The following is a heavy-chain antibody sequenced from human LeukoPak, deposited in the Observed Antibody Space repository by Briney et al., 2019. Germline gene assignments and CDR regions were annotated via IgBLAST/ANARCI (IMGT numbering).Heavy chain of an antibody. D-gene: IGHD6-13*01. Sequence: SETLSLTCTVSGGSISSYYWSWIRQPPGKGLEWIGYIYYSGSTNYNPSLKSRVTISVDTSKNQFSLKLSSVTAADTAVYHCARGSSLIAAAGIIDYWGQGTLVTVSS. CDR2: IYYSGST. CDR3: ARGSSLIAAAGIIDY. V-gene: IGHV4-59*01. J-gene: IGHJ4*02. CDR1: GGSISSYY.